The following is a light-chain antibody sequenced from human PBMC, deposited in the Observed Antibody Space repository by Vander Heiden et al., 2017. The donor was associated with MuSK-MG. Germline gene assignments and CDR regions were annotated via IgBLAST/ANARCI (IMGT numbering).Light chain of an antibody. Sequence: DIQITQSPSSLSASVGDRVTITCRASQTIMYYLNWYQQKPGEAPKLLIYAASSLQSGVPARFSGSGSGTDFTLTISSLQPEDFATYYCQQSDISPITFGQGTRLEIK. J-gene: IGKJ5*01. CDR3: QQSDISPIT. CDR1: QTIMYY. CDR2: AAS. V-gene: IGKV1-39*01.